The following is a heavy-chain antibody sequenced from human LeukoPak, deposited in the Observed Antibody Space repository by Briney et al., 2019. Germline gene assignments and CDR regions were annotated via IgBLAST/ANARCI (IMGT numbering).Heavy chain of an antibody. CDR3: ARQPYCGGDCYPEAGYYGMDV. Sequence: ASVKVSCKASGYTFTGYYMHWVRQAPGQGLEWMGRIIPILGIANYAQKFQGRVTITADKSTSTAYMELSSLRSEDTAVYYCARQPYCGGDCYPEAGYYGMDVWGQGTTVTVSS. J-gene: IGHJ6*02. D-gene: IGHD2-21*02. V-gene: IGHV1-69*02. CDR2: IIPILGIA. CDR1: GYTFTGYY.